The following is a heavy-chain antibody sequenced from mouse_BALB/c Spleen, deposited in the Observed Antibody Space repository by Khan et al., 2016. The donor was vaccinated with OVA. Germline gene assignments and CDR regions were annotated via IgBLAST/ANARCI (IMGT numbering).Heavy chain of an antibody. J-gene: IGHJ2*01. CDR3: ARPAYDGYYDY. CDR2: ISTYSGTT. V-gene: IGHV1S137*01. Sequence: QVQLQQSGPELVRPGVSVKISCKGSGYTFTDYAMHWVKQSHAKSLEWIGLISTYSGTTNYNQKYKGKATMTVDKSSSTAYMEIARLTSEASAIYYCARPAYDGYYDYWGQGTTLTVSS. CDR1: GYTFTDYA. D-gene: IGHD2-3*01.